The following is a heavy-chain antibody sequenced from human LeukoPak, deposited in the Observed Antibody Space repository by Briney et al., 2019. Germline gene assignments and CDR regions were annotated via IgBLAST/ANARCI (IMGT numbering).Heavy chain of an antibody. D-gene: IGHD6-13*01. CDR1: GFTLSSYA. V-gene: IGHV3-23*01. Sequence: GGSLRLSCAASGFTLSSYAMSWVRQAPGKGLEWVSGISGSGGSTYYADSVKGRFTISRDNSKNTLYLQMNSLRAEDTAVYYCAKDHSGIAALPDTIDYWGQGTLVTVSS. J-gene: IGHJ4*02. CDR2: ISGSGGST. CDR3: AKDHSGIAALPDTIDY.